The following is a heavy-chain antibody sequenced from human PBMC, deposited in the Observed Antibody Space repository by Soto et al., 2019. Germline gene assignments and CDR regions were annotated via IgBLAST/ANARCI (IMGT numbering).Heavy chain of an antibody. CDR3: AAGGYSYGSGEYYYGMDV. J-gene: IGHJ6*02. D-gene: IGHD5-18*01. V-gene: IGHV1-58*01. CDR2: IVVGSGNT. Sequence: SVKVSCKASGFTFTSSAVQWVRQARGQRLEGIGWIVVGSGNTNYAQKFQERVTITRDMSTSTAYMELSSLRSEDTAVYYCAAGGYSYGSGEYYYGMDVWGQGTTVTVSS. CDR1: GFTFTSSA.